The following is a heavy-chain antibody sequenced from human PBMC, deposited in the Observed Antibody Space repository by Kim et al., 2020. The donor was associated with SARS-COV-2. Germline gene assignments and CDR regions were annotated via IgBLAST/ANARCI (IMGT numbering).Heavy chain of an antibody. J-gene: IGHJ5*02. Sequence: SETLSLTCAVYGGSFSGYYWSWIRQPPGKGLEWIGEINHSGSTNYNPSLKSRVTISVDTSKNQFSLKLSSVTAADTAVYYCARGRYQNRYVFWSGYPVAEYNWFHPWGQGTLVTVSS. V-gene: IGHV4-34*01. D-gene: IGHD3-3*01. CDR3: ARGRYQNRYVFWSGYPVAEYNWFHP. CDR2: INHSGST. CDR1: GGSFSGYY.